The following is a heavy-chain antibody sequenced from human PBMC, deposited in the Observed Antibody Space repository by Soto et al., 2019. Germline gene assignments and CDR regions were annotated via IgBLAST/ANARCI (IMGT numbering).Heavy chain of an antibody. CDR2: ISYDGSNK. D-gene: IGHD2-15*01. J-gene: IGHJ6*03. CDR1: GFTFSSYG. CDR3: AKDPRIVVVVAVVYYYYYMDV. Sequence: PGGSLRLSCAASGFTFSSYGMHWVRQAPGKGLEWVAVISYDGSNKYYADSVKGRFTISRDNSKNTLYLQMNSLRAEDTAVYYRAKDPRIVVVVAVVYYYYYMDVWGKGTTVTVSS. V-gene: IGHV3-30*18.